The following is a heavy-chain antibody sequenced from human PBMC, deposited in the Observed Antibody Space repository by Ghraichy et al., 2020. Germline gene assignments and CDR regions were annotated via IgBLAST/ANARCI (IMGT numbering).Heavy chain of an antibody. CDR2: INFNGGT. D-gene: IGHD3-9*01. CDR3: ARHADTTAWLHF. Sequence: SETLSLTCTVSGGSVTSSYWNWIRQPPGKELEWIGYINFNGGTKYSPSLKSRVTISLDTFKNQFSLSLYSVTAADTAVYYCARHADTTAWLHFWGQGTLVTVSS. V-gene: IGHV4-59*08. J-gene: IGHJ4*02. CDR1: GGSVTSSY.